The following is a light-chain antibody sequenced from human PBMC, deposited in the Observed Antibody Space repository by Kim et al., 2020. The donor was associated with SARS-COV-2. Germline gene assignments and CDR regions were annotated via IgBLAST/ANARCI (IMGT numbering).Light chain of an antibody. V-gene: IGLV1-40*01. CDR2: GNS. Sequence: QPVLTQPPSVSGAPGQRVTISCTGSSSNIGAGYDVHWYQQLPGTAPKLLIYGNSNRPSGVPDRFSGSKSGTSASLAITGLQAEDEADYYCQSYDSSLSGLNYVFGTGTKVAVL. CDR1: SSNIGAGYD. CDR3: QSYDSSLSGLNYV. J-gene: IGLJ1*01.